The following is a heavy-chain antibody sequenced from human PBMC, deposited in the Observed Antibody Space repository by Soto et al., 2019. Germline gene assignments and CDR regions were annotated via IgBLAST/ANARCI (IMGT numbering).Heavy chain of an antibody. D-gene: IGHD5-12*01. CDR1: GFTFSDHF. V-gene: IGHV3-72*01. CDR2: IRKKVNSYTT. CDR3: ARTQQSGNDLHV. Sequence: ELQLVESGGGLVQPGGSLRLSCAASGFTFSDHFMDWVRQAPGEGLEWVGRIRKKVNSYTTEYAASVKGRFTISRDDSKDTLYLQMNSLKTDDTALYYCARTQQSGNDLHVWVQGTTVTVSS. J-gene: IGHJ6*02.